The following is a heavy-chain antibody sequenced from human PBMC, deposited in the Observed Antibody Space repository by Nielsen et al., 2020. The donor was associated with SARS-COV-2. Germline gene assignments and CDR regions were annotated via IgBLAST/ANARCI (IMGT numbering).Heavy chain of an antibody. Sequence: SETLSLTCIVSGGSISSGGYHWNWIRQHPGKGLEWIGYIYYSGSSYYNPSLKSRVTTSVDTSKKQFSLKLSSVTAADTAVYYCARVALGSTNGMDVWGQGTTVTVSS. CDR2: IYYSGSS. CDR1: GGSISSGGYH. J-gene: IGHJ6*02. V-gene: IGHV4-31*03. D-gene: IGHD2-15*01. CDR3: ARVALGSTNGMDV.